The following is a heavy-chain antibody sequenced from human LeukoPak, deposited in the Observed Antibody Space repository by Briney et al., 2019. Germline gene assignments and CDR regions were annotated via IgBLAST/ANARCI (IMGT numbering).Heavy chain of an antibody. D-gene: IGHD3-22*01. CDR2: IYYSGST. J-gene: IGHJ3*02. Sequence: PSETLSLTCTVSGGSISSSSYYWGWIRQPPGKGLEWIGSIYYSGSTYYNPSLKSRVTISVDTSKNQFSLKLSSVTAADTAVYYCARLRPYYYGSSGYYGAFDIRGQGTMVTVSS. CDR3: ARLRPYYYGSSGYYGAFDI. CDR1: GGSISSSSYY. V-gene: IGHV4-39*01.